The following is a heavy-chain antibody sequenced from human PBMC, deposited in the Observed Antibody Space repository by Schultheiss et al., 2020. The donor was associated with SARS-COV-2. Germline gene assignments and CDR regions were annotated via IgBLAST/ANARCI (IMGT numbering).Heavy chain of an antibody. D-gene: IGHD6-13*01. J-gene: IGHJ6*02. Sequence: GGSLRLSCTASGFTFSTYEMNWVRQAPGKGLEWVSFISTSGSSKYYADSVKGRFTISRDNAESSLYLQMNSLRAEDTAVYYCASFGYSSSWYRDYYYGMDVWGQGTTVTVSS. CDR3: ASFGYSSSWYRDYYYGMDV. CDR2: ISTSGSSK. V-gene: IGHV3-48*03. CDR1: GFTFSTYE.